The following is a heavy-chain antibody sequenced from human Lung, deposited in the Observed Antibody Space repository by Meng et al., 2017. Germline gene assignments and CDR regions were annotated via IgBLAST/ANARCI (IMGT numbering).Heavy chain of an antibody. V-gene: IGHV4-34*01. CDR3: AGGPTTLANDFDY. CDR2: INHGGTN. Sequence: LQWWGVRLLTSSAPSPSSCVYCGASFSDYYVSWSRPPRGKGVGWIGIINHGGTNNYTPPLDSRATISVDTYQHNLSLKRSLVTAADSVFYYCAGGPTTLANDFDYWGQGTLVTVSS. J-gene: IGHJ4*02. D-gene: IGHD4-11*01. CDR1: GASFSDYY.